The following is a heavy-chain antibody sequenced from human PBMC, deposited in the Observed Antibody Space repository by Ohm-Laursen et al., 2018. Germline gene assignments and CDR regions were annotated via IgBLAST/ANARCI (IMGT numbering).Heavy chain of an antibody. D-gene: IGHD1-26*01. Sequence: SLRLSCAASGFTFSSYDMHWVRQATGKGLEWVSAIGTAGDTYYPGSVKGRFTISRENAKNSLYLQMNSLRAEDTAVYYCARAYSGSYKAAFDIWGQGTMVTVSS. J-gene: IGHJ3*02. V-gene: IGHV3-13*01. CDR2: IGTAGDT. CDR1: GFTFSSYD. CDR3: ARAYSGSYKAAFDI.